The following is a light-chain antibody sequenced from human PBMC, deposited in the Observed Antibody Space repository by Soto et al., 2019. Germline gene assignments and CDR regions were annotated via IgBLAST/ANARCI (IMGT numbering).Light chain of an antibody. V-gene: IGKV3-15*01. CDR1: QSVSSN. J-gene: IGKJ4*01. Sequence: ERATTQAPATLSVSPGQRATLSCRASQSVSSNLAWYQQKPGQAPRLLIYGASTRVTGIPARFSGSGSGTEFTLTIGSLQSEDFAVYSCQQYNTWPRSFGGGTKVDIK. CDR2: GAS. CDR3: QQYNTWPRS.